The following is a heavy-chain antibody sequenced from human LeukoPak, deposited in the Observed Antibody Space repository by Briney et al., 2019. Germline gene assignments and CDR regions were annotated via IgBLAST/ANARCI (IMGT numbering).Heavy chain of an antibody. CDR1: GGSISSGSYY. Sequence: SQTLSLTCTVSGGSISSGSYYWSWIRQPAGKGLEWIGRIYTSGSTNYNPSLKSRVTISVGTSKNQFSLKLSSVTAADTAVYYCARDFFDYRGAFDIWGQGTMVTVSS. CDR3: ARDFFDYRGAFDI. V-gene: IGHV4-61*02. J-gene: IGHJ3*02. CDR2: IYTSGST. D-gene: IGHD4-11*01.